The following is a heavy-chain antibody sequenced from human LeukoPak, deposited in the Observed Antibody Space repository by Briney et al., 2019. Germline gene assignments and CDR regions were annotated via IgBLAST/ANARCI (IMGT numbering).Heavy chain of an antibody. CDR2: IGTAGDT. CDR3: ARGSVAGTHDAFDI. D-gene: IGHD6-19*01. CDR1: VFTFRSYD. J-gene: IGHJ3*02. V-gene: IGHV3-13*01. Sequence: GGSLRLSCAASVFTFRSYDMHCVRHATAKGLECVSGIGTAGDTYYPVSVKGRFAISRENAKNSLYVQMNSLRAGDTDVYSCARGSVAGTHDAFDIWGQGTLVTVSS.